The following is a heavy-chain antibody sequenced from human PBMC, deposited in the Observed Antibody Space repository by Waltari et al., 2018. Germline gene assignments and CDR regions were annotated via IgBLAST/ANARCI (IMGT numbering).Heavy chain of an antibody. V-gene: IGHV4-59*01. D-gene: IGHD4-4*01. CDR2: IYYSGSN. J-gene: IGHJ3*02. CDR3: ARARGRYGGNSGGAFDI. CDR1: GGSISSYY. Sequence: QVQLQESGPGLVKPSETLSLTCTVSGGSISSYYWSWIRQPPGKGLEWIGYIYYSGSNNYNPSLKSRVTISVDTSKNQFSLKLSSVTAADTAVYYCARARGRYGGNSGGAFDIWGQGTMVTVSS.